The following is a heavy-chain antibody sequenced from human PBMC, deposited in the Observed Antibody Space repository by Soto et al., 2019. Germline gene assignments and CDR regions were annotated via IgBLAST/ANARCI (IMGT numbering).Heavy chain of an antibody. Sequence: QVQLVQSVAEVKKPGSSVNVSCNASGGTFSSYAISLVRQAPGQGPEWMGGLLPIFGTANYAQKFQGRVTITADKSTSTAYMEVSSLRSEDTAVYYCARVELGDYGMDVWGQGPTVTASS. CDR2: LLPIFGTA. D-gene: IGHD7-27*01. CDR3: ARVELGDYGMDV. CDR1: GGTFSSYA. J-gene: IGHJ6*02. V-gene: IGHV1-69*06.